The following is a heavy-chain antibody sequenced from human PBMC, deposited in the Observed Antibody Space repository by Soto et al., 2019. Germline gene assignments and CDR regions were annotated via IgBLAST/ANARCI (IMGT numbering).Heavy chain of an antibody. J-gene: IGHJ4*02. CDR2: IKSKTDGGTT. CDR1: GXTFSNAW. Sequence: LRLSFAASGXTFSNAWMSWVRQAPGKGLEWVGRIKSKTDGGTTDYAAPVKGRFTISRDDSKNTLYLQMNSLKTEDTAVYYCTTIYCTNGVCYRTFDYWGQGTLVTVSS. CDR3: TTIYCTNGVCYRTFDY. V-gene: IGHV3-15*01. D-gene: IGHD2-8*01.